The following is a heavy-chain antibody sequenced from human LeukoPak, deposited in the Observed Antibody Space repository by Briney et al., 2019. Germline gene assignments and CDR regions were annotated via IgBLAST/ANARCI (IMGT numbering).Heavy chain of an antibody. Sequence: GGSLRLSCAASGLIFSKYWMTWVRQAPGKGLEWVASIKPDGSEKYYLDSVKGRFTISRDNARDSLYLQMNSLRDDDTPVYFCARDASALYWGRGTLVTVSS. V-gene: IGHV3-7*01. CDR2: IKPDGSEK. J-gene: IGHJ4*02. CDR1: GLIFSKYW. D-gene: IGHD6-19*01. CDR3: ARDASALY.